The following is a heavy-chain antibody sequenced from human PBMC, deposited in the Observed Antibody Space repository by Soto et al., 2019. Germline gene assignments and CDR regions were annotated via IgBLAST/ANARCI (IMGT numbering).Heavy chain of an antibody. J-gene: IGHJ4*02. CDR3: VREGHYYFDY. CDR2: ISKSGGTT. Sequence: GGSLRLSCAASGFTFSAYEMHWVRQAPGQGLEWVSYISKSGGTTYYADSVKGRFTISRDDAKNSVYLQMSSLRPEDMAVYKCVREGHYYFDYWGQGALVTVSS. CDR1: GFTFSAYE. V-gene: IGHV3-48*03.